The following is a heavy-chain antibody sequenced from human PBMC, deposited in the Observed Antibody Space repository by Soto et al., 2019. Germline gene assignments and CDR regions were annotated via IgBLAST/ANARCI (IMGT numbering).Heavy chain of an antibody. CDR3: TTAEYCSGGRCYGGGY. CDR2: IKSKTDGGTT. J-gene: IGHJ4*02. D-gene: IGHD2-15*01. CDR1: GFTFSNAW. Sequence: GGSLRLSCAASGFTFSNAWMSWVRQAPGKGLEWVGRIKSKTDGGTTDYAAPVKGRFTISRDDSKNTLYLQMNSLKTEDTAVYYCTTAEYCSGGRCYGGGYWGKGTLVTVSS. V-gene: IGHV3-15*01.